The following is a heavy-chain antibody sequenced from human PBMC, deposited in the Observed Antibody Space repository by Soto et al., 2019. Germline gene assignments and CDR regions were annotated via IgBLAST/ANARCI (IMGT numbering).Heavy chain of an antibody. CDR1: GFTFSSYA. Sequence: GGSLRLSCAASGFTFSSYAMSWVRQAPGKGLERVSAISGSGGSTYYADSVKGRFTISRDNSKNTLYLQMNTLRAEDTAVYYCAKSHMVRGVTLTNNSYYYGMDVWGQGTTVTVSS. CDR2: ISGSGGST. CDR3: AKSHMVRGVTLTNNSYYYGMDV. D-gene: IGHD3-10*01. V-gene: IGHV3-23*01. J-gene: IGHJ6*02.